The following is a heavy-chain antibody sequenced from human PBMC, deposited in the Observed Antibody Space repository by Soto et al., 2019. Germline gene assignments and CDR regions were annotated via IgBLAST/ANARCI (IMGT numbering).Heavy chain of an antibody. CDR1: GGSISSYY. J-gene: IGHJ4*02. CDR2: IYYSGST. V-gene: IGHV4-59*08. D-gene: IGHD4-17*01. CDR3: ARGGATVTGPSGY. Sequence: SEPLSLTCTVSGGSISSYYWSWIRQPPGKGLEWIGYIYYSGSTNYNPSLKSRVTISVDTSKNQFSLKLSSVTAADTAVYYCARGGATVTGPSGYRGQGTLVTVSS.